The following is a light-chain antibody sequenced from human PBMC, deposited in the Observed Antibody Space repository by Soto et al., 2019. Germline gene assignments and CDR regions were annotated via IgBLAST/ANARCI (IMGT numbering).Light chain of an antibody. CDR3: CSYAGPTIFVV. J-gene: IGLJ2*01. CDR2: EDT. V-gene: IGLV2-23*02. CDR1: SSDIGSYNR. Sequence: QSVLTQPASVSGSPGQSITISCTGTSSDIGSYNRVSWYQQHPGKAPKLMIYEDTQRPSRVSNRFSGSKSGNTASLTITGLQAGDEADYYCCSYAGPTIFVVFGGGTKLTVL.